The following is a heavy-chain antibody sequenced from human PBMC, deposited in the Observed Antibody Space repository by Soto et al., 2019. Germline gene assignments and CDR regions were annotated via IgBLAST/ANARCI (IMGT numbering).Heavy chain of an antibody. CDR1: GGTFSSYA. V-gene: IGHV1-69*04. CDR2: IIPILGIA. J-gene: IGHJ4*02. D-gene: IGHD3-22*01. CDR3: ARAAYYYESSGYYPGDY. Sequence: GASVKVSCKASGGTFSSYAISWVRQAPGQGLEWMGRIIPILGIANYAQKFQGRVTITADKSTSTAYMEVSSLRSEDTAVYYCARAAYYYESSGYYPGDYWGQGTLVTVSS.